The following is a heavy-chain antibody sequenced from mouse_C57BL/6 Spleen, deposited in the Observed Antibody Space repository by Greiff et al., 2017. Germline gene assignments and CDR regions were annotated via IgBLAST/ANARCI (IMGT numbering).Heavy chain of an antibody. CDR2: INPSNGGT. D-gene: IGHD1-1*01. Sequence: QVQLQQPGTELVKPGASVKLSCKASGYTFTSYWMHWVKQRPRQGLEWIGNINPSNGGTNYNEKFKSKATLTVDKSSSTAYMQLSSLTSEDSAVYYCARKAHYYGSSSYYFDYWGQGTTLTVSS. CDR1: GYTFTSYW. V-gene: IGHV1-53*01. J-gene: IGHJ2*01. CDR3: ARKAHYYGSSSYYFDY.